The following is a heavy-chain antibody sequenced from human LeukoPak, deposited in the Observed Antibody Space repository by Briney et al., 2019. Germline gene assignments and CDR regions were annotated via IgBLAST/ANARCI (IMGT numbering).Heavy chain of an antibody. CDR2: IYYSGST. V-gene: IGHV4-59*12. J-gene: IGHJ4*02. Sequence: SETLSLTCTVSGGSISSYYWSWIRKPPGKGLEWIGYIYYSGSTNYNPSLKSRVTISVDTSKNQFSLQLNSVTPEDTAVYYCARGRFLDYWGQGTLVTVSS. CDR3: ARGRFLDY. CDR1: GGSISSYY.